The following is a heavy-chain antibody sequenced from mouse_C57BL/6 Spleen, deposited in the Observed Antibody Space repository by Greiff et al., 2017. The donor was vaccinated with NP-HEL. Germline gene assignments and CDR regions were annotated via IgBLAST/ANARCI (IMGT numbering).Heavy chain of an antibody. CDR3: ASYSNWFAY. CDR1: GYTFTSYW. D-gene: IGHD2-5*01. Sequence: QVQLQQPGAELVMPGASVKLSCKASGYTFTSYWMHWVKQRPGQGLEWIGEIDPSDSYTNYNQKFKGKSTLTVDKSSSTAYMQLSSLTSEDSAVYYCASYSNWFAYWGKGTLVTVSA. J-gene: IGHJ3*01. V-gene: IGHV1-69*01. CDR2: IDPSDSYT.